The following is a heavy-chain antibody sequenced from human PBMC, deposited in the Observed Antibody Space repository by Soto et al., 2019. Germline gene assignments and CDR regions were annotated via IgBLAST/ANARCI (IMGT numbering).Heavy chain of an antibody. Sequence: QLQLVQSGADVERPGASVRVSCKAYGYPFSKYGISWIRQAPGQGLEWMGWIKPDNGDTNYAQKFQGRVTMTTDTSSNTAYMELRSLRSDDTAVYYCATSYDSGFDPWGQGTLVSVSS. CDR3: ATSYDSGFDP. J-gene: IGHJ5*02. V-gene: IGHV1-18*04. CDR2: IKPDNGDT. CDR1: GYPFSKYG. D-gene: IGHD5-12*01.